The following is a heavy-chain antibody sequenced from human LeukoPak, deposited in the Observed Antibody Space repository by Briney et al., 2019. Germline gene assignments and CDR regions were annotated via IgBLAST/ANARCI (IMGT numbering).Heavy chain of an antibody. CDR3: ARDFTSGIAVAGAYPGH. V-gene: IGHV1-18*01. CDR2: ISAYNGNT. D-gene: IGHD6-19*01. CDR1: GYTFTSYG. J-gene: IGHJ1*01. Sequence: ASVKVSCKASGYTFTSYGISWVRQAPGQGLEWMGWISAYNGNTNYAQKLQGRVTMTTDTSTSTAYMELRSLRSDDTAVYYCARDFTSGIAVAGAYPGHWGQGTLVTVSS.